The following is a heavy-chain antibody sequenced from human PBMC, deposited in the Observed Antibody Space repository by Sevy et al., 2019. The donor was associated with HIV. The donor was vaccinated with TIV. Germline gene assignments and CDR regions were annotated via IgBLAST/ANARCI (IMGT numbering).Heavy chain of an antibody. CDR3: ARVGFNWNDVDY. Sequence: SETLSLTCSVSGGSMNTYYWSWIRQPPGKGLEWLGYIYYSGKTNYNPSLKSRLTMSVDTSKNQFSLKLTSVTAADTAVYYCARVGFNWNDVDYWGQGTLVTVSS. J-gene: IGHJ4*02. V-gene: IGHV4-59*01. D-gene: IGHD1-20*01. CDR2: IYYSGKT. CDR1: GGSMNTYY.